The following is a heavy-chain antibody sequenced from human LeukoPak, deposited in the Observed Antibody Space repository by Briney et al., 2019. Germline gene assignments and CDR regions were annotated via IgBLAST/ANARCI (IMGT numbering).Heavy chain of an antibody. D-gene: IGHD2/OR15-2a*01. Sequence: SVKVSCKASGGTFSSYAISWVRQAPGQGLEWMGGIIPIFGTANYAQKFQGRVAITADESTSTAYMELSRLRSEDTAVYYCARDFSPGAFDIWGQGTMVTVSS. CDR1: GGTFSSYA. J-gene: IGHJ3*02. V-gene: IGHV1-69*13. CDR2: IIPIFGTA. CDR3: ARDFSPGAFDI.